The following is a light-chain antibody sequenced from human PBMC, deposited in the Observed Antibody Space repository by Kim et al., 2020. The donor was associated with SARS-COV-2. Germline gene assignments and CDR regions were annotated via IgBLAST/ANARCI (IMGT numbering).Light chain of an antibody. J-gene: IGKJ2*01. V-gene: IGKV1-5*03. Sequence: SASVGDRVTITGRASQKIGNSLAWYQQKLGKAPNLLIYKAASLQSGVPSRFSGSGSGTEFSLSISSLQPDDFATYYCQQYNDFPYTFGQGTKLEIK. CDR2: KAA. CDR3: QQYNDFPYT. CDR1: QKIGNS.